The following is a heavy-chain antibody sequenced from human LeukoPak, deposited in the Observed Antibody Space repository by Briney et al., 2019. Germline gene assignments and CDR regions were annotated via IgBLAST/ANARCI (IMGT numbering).Heavy chain of an antibody. D-gene: IGHD4-17*01. Sequence: PGGSLRLSCAASEFTFSSYTMNWVRQAPGKGLEWVSSISYSGSYIYYADSVKGRFTISRDNAENSLYLQMNSLRAEDTAVYYCARGAYGDGYYFDSWGQGTLVTVSP. CDR2: ISYSGSYI. CDR1: EFTFSSYT. CDR3: ARGAYGDGYYFDS. J-gene: IGHJ4*02. V-gene: IGHV3-21*01.